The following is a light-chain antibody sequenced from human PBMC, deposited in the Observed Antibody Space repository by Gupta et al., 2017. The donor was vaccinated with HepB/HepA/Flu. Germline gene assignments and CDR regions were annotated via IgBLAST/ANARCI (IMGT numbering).Light chain of an antibody. CDR3: QRTHHKIECFT. Sequence: DIQLTQSPSSLSASVGDRVTITCRVSQGISSDLNWYRQKPGKVPKLLIYSASNLQSGVPSRFSGSGCGTEFTLTIRSLQPEDVETDYGQRTHHKIECFTFGPGTKVDIK. V-gene: IGKV1-37*01. CDR1: QGISSD. CDR2: SAS. J-gene: IGKJ3*01.